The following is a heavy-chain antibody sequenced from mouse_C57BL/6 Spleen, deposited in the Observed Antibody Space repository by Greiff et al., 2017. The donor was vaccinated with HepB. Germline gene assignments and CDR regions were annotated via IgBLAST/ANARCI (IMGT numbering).Heavy chain of an antibody. D-gene: IGHD1-1*01. J-gene: IGHJ3*01. CDR2: ISSGSSTI. Sequence: EVQGVESGGGLVKPGGSLKLSCAASGFTFSDYGMHWVRQAPEKGLEWVAYISSGSSTIYYADTVKGRFTISRDNAKNTLFLQMTSLRSEDTAMYYCARPIYDGSSPFAYWGQGTLVTVSA. V-gene: IGHV5-17*01. CDR1: GFTFSDYG. CDR3: ARPIYDGSSPFAY.